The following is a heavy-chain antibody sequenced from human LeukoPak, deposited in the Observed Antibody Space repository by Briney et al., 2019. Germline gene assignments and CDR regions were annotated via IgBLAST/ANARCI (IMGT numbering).Heavy chain of an antibody. J-gene: IGHJ4*02. Sequence: GGSLRLSGAASGFTCTYAWMSWVGQAPGKGLEWVGRIKSKTDDGTTDYAAPVKGRFTISRDDSKNTLYLQMNSLKAEDTAVYYCTTEAAKGGSSWSYFDSWGQGTLVTVSS. CDR3: TTEAAKGGSSWSYFDS. D-gene: IGHD6-13*01. V-gene: IGHV3-15*01. CDR1: GFTCTYAW. CDR2: IKSKTDDGTT.